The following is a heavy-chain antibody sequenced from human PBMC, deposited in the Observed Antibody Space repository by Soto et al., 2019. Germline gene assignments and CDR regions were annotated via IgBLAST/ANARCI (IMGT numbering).Heavy chain of an antibody. CDR2: FDPEDGET. CDR1: GYTLTELS. J-gene: IGHJ4*02. CDR3: ATALFNILYYYDSSGNNSQPFDY. V-gene: IGHV1-24*01. Sequence: SAKVTSNVSGYTLTELSMHWARHATGKGLEWMGGFDPEDGETIYAQKFQGRVTMTEDTSTDTAYMELSSLRSEDTAVYYCATALFNILYYYDSSGNNSQPFDYWGQGTLVTSPQ. D-gene: IGHD3-22*01.